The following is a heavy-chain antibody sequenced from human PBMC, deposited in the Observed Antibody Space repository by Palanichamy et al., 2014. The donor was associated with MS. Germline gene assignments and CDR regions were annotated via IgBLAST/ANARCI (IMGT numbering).Heavy chain of an antibody. Sequence: VKVSCKASGYTFTSYDINWVRQATGQGLEWMGWMNPNSGNTGYAQKFQGRVTMTRNTSISTAYMELSSLRSDDTAVYYCARRSGYCSGGSCYYMDVWGKGTTVTVSS. CDR1: GYTFTSYD. J-gene: IGHJ6*03. CDR3: ARRSGYCSGGSCYYMDV. D-gene: IGHD2-15*01. V-gene: IGHV1-8*01. CDR2: MNPNSGNT.